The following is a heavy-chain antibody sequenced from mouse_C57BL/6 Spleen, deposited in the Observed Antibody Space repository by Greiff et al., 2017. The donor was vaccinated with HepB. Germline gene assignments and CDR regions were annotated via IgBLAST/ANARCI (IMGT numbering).Heavy chain of an antibody. CDR1: GYTFTSYW. D-gene: IGHD1-1*01. CDR2: IDPSDSYT. CDR3: ARGDYYGSSYWYFDV. J-gene: IGHJ1*03. Sequence: QVQLQQSGAELVMPGASVKLSCKASGYTFTSYWMHWVKQRPGQGLEWIGEIDPSDSYTNYNQKFKGKSTLTVDKSSSTAYMQLSSLTSEDSAVYYCARGDYYGSSYWYFDVWGTGTTVTVSS. V-gene: IGHV1-69*01.